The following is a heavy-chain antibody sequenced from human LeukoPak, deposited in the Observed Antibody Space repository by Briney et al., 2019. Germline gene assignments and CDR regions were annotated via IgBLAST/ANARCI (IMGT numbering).Heavy chain of an antibody. Sequence: SETLSLTCAVYGGSFSGYYWSWIRQPPGKGLEWIGEINHSGSTNYNPSLKSRVTISVDTSKNQFSLKLSSVTAADTAVYYCARGWVVGATIDYWGQGTLVTVPS. CDR3: ARGWVVGATIDY. V-gene: IGHV4-34*01. J-gene: IGHJ4*02. CDR2: INHSGST. CDR1: GGSFSGYY. D-gene: IGHD1-26*01.